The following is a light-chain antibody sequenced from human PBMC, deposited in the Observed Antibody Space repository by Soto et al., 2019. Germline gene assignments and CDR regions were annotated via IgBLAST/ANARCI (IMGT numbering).Light chain of an antibody. CDR1: SSDVGGYDY. CDR3: TSYAGNNNFCV. J-gene: IGLJ1*01. V-gene: IGLV2-8*01. CDR2: EVS. Sequence: QSVLTQPRSASGSPGQSVTISSIGTSSDVGGYDYVSWHQQHPGKAPKLIISEVSKRPSGVPDRFSGSKSGNTASLTVSGLQAEDEADYYCTSYAGNNNFCVFGTGTKVTVL.